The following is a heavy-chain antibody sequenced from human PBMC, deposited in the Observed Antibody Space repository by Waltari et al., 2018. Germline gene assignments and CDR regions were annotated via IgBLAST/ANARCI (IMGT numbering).Heavy chain of an antibody. CDR2: VDPEDCET. CDR1: GYTFTDYY. D-gene: IGHD3-10*01. J-gene: IGHJ5*02. CDR3: ARDHYGSRNWFDP. Sequence: EVQLVQSGAEVKKPGATVKISCKASGYTFTDYYLHWVQQAPGKGLEWMGRVDPEDCETIYAEKFQGIVTISVDTSKNQFSLKLSSVTAADTAVYYCARDHYGSRNWFDPWGQGTLVTVSS. V-gene: IGHV1-69-2*01.